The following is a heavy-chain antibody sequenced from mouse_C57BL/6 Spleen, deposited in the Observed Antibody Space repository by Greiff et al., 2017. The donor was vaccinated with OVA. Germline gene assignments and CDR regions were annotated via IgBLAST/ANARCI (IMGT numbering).Heavy chain of an antibody. CDR1: GYTFTSYW. V-gene: IGHV1-55*01. D-gene: IGHD2-4*01. CDR2: IYPGSGST. CDR3: ARWGDYDDYYAMDY. Sequence: QVQLQQSGAELVKPGASVKMSCKASGYTFTSYWITWVKQRPGQGLEWIGDIYPGSGSTNYNEKFKSKATLTVDTSSSTAYMQLSSLTSEDSAVYYCARWGDYDDYYAMDYWGQGTSVTVSS. J-gene: IGHJ4*01.